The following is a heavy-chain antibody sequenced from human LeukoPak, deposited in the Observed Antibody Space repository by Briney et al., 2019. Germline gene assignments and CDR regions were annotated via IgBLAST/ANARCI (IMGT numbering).Heavy chain of an antibody. CDR2: VSVNGGTT. J-gene: IGHJ4*02. V-gene: IGHV3-23*01. Sequence: GGSLRLSCEASGFTFSSCALSWVRQAPGKGLEWVSTVSVNGGTTYYAASVKGRFTISRDNSKNTLYLQMNSLRAEDTAVYFCAKELHGSGNYAFDYWGQGTLVTVSS. D-gene: IGHD3-10*01. CDR1: GFTFSSCA. CDR3: AKELHGSGNYAFDY.